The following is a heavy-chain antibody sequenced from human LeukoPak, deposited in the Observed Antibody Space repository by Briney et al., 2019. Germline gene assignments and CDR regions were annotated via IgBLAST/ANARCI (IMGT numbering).Heavy chain of an antibody. J-gene: IGHJ1*01. V-gene: IGHV3-30*18. D-gene: IGHD2-15*01. CDR1: GFTLSSYA. CDR2: MSFDGSDK. CDR3: AKDSNRQGYCSGGSCHPVFQN. Sequence: QPGGSLRLSCEASGFTLSSYAMHWVRQAPGKGLGWVAVMSFDGSDKYFADSVKGRFTISRDNSKNTLYLQMNSLRAEDTVVYYCAKDSNRQGYCSGGSCHPVFQNWGQGTLVTVSS.